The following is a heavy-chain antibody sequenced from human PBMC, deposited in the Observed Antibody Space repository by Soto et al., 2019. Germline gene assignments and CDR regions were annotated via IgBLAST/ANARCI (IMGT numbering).Heavy chain of an antibody. CDR1: GFTFSSYA. CDR3: AEPERQLVLLTFFSFGY. D-gene: IGHD6-13*01. Sequence: GSLRLSCAGSGFTFSSYAMSWVRQPPGKGLEWVSASSGSGGRTYYADSVKGRFTISRDTSKNTLYLQMNSLRAEDTAVYYWAEPERQLVLLTFFSFGYSGQGARGAVSS. V-gene: IGHV3-23*01. CDR2: SSGSGGRT. J-gene: IGHJ4*02.